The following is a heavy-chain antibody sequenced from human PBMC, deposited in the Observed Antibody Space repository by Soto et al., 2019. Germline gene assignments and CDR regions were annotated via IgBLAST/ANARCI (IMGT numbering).Heavy chain of an antibody. CDR1: GYSFTSLD. Sequence: QVQLVQSGAEVREPGASVKVSCKASGYSFTSLDINWVRQTAGQGLEWMGWMQPSTGRTGYAQKFQGRVNMTMDTSINTAYMELTTLTSDDTAFYYCALGVSAGVDYWGQGTLVTVSS. V-gene: IGHV1-8*01. J-gene: IGHJ4*02. CDR3: ALGVSAGVDY. CDR2: MQPSTGRT. D-gene: IGHD1-26*01.